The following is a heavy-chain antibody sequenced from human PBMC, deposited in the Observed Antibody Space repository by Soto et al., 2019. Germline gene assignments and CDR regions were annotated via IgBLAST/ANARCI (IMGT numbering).Heavy chain of an antibody. Sequence: QLQLQESGPGLVKPSETLSLTCTVSGGSISSSSYYWGWIRQPPGKGLEWIGSVYYSVSTYYNPSLKSRVTISVHTANSHFPQTLRSGTAPGAAVYYCGRHRPSLGLADRFDPRGQGTLVHLSS. D-gene: IGHD3-16*01. V-gene: IGHV4-39*01. CDR3: GRHRPSLGLADRFDP. CDR2: VYYSVST. CDR1: GGSISSSSYY. J-gene: IGHJ5*01.